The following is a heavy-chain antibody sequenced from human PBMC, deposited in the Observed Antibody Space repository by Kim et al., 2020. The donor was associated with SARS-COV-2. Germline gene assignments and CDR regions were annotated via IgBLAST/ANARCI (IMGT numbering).Heavy chain of an antibody. CDR2: IYYSGST. D-gene: IGHD6-6*01. Sequence: SETLSLTCTVSGGSISSSSYYWGWIRQPPGKGLEWIGSIYYSGSTYYNPSLKSRVTISVDTSKNQFSLKLSSVTAADTAVYYCARQKYHQWFDPWGQGTLVTVSS. J-gene: IGHJ5*02. CDR3: ARQKYHQWFDP. CDR1: GGSISSSSYY. V-gene: IGHV4-39*01.